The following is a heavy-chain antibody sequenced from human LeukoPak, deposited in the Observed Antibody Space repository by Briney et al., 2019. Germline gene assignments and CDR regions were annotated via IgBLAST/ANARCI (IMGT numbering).Heavy chain of an antibody. CDR3: ASGGSGWCNRYYYYYYGMDV. CDR2: IIPIFGTA. Sequence: SVKVSCKASGGTFSSYAISWVRQAPGQGLEWMGGIIPIFGTANYAQKFQGRVTITADESTSTAYMELSSLRSEDTAVYYCASGGSGWCNRYYYYYYGMDVWGKGTTVTVSS. J-gene: IGHJ6*04. V-gene: IGHV1-69*01. D-gene: IGHD6-19*01. CDR1: GGTFSSYA.